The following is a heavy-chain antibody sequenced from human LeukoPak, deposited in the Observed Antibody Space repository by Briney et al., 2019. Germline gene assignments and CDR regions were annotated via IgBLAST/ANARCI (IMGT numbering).Heavy chain of an antibody. CDR3: ARQGGYTHPFSY. D-gene: IGHD1-1*01. Sequence: SETLSLTCTVSGGSISSSSYYWGWIRQPPGKGLEWIGSIYYSGSTYYNPSLKSRVTISVDTSKNQFSLKLSSVTAADTAVYYCARQGGYTHPFSYWGQGTLVTVSS. V-gene: IGHV4-39*01. CDR2: IYYSGST. J-gene: IGHJ4*02. CDR1: GGSISSSSYY.